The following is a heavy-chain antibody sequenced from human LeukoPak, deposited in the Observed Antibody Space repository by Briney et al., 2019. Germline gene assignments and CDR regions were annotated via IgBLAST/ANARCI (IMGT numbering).Heavy chain of an antibody. V-gene: IGHV3-48*01. CDR2: ISSSSSTI. CDR1: GFTFSSYS. Sequence: GGSLRLSCAASGFTFSSYSMNWVRQAPGKGLEWVSYISSSSSTIYYADSVKGRFTISRDNAKNSLYLQTNSLRAEDTAVYYCAKKTESTGEAFDYWGQGTQVTVSS. CDR3: AKKTESTGEAFDY. J-gene: IGHJ4*02. D-gene: IGHD7-27*01.